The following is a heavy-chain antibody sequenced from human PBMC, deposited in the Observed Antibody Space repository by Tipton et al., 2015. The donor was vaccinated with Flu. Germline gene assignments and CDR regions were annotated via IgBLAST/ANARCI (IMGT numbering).Heavy chain of an antibody. V-gene: IGHV4-38-2*01. Sequence: GEALGSNYFWGWIRQPPGKGLEWIGTIYHSGSTYYNPSLKSRLTMSVDTSKNQFSLKLSSVTAADTAVYYCARHTGDSVRGVIDYWGQGTLVTVSS. CDR3: ARHTGDSVRGVIDY. J-gene: IGHJ4*02. D-gene: IGHD3-10*02. CDR1: GEALGSNYF. CDR2: IYHSGST.